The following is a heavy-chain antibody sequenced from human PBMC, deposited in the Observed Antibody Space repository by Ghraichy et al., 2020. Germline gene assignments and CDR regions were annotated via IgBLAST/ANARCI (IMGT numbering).Heavy chain of an antibody. CDR2: MNPNSGNT. V-gene: IGHV1-8*01. CDR3: ARGARRQYSSSYLYYFDS. Sequence: ASVKVSCKASGYTFTSYDINWVRQATGQGLEWMGWMNPNSGNTGYAQKLQGRVTMTRNTSISTAYMELSSLRSEDTAVYYCARGARRQYSSSYLYYFDSWGQGTLVTVSS. D-gene: IGHD6-13*01. J-gene: IGHJ4*02. CDR1: GYTFTSYD.